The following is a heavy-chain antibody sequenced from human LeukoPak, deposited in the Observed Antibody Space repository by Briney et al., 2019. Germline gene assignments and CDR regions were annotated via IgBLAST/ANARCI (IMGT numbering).Heavy chain of an antibody. V-gene: IGHV3-7*03. CDR3: AKDRLYYYGSGSLIDY. CDR1: GFTFNTYW. CDR2: IKQDGREK. J-gene: IGHJ4*02. D-gene: IGHD3-10*01. Sequence: GGSLRLSCAASGFTFNTYWMSWVRQAPGKGLEWVANIKQDGREKYYVDSVKGRFTISRDNAKNSLYLQMNSLRAEDTAVYYCAKDRLYYYGSGSLIDYWGQGTLVTVSS.